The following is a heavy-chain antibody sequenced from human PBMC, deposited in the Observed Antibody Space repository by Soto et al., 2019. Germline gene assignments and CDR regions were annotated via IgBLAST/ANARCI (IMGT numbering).Heavy chain of an antibody. CDR2: ISSSSSYT. Sequence: GGSLRLSCAASGFTFSDYYMSWIRQAPGKGLEWVSYISSSSSYTNYADSVKGRFTISRDNAKYSLYLQMNSLRAEDTAVYYCARAPAQNYYYYGMDVWGQGTTVTVSS. CDR3: ARAPAQNYYYYGMDV. V-gene: IGHV3-11*06. J-gene: IGHJ6*02. CDR1: GFTFSDYY.